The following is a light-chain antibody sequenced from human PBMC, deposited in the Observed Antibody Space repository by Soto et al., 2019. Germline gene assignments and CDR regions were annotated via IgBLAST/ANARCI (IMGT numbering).Light chain of an antibody. CDR3: QQRFSWPPT. J-gene: IGKJ4*01. V-gene: IGKV3-11*01. CDR2: DTS. CDR1: QSVSRY. Sequence: EIGLTQSPATLSLSPGERATLSCRASQSVSRYLAWDQQKPGQAPRLLIHDTSTRATGVPDTFSGSGSGTEFTLTISSLEPEDFAMYYCQQRFSWPPTFGGGTHVEIK.